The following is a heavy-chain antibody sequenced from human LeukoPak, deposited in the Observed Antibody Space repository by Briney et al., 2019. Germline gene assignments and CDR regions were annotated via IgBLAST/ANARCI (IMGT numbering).Heavy chain of an antibody. D-gene: IGHD3-9*01. J-gene: IGHJ4*02. CDR2: MNPNSGNT. V-gene: IGHV1-8*02. Sequence: ASVKVSCKASGYTFTGYYMHWVRQATGQGLEWMGWMNPNSGNTGYAQKFQGRVTMTRNTSISTAYMELSSLRSEDTAVYYCARGMYYDILTPAGDYWGQGTLVTVSS. CDR1: GYTFTGYY. CDR3: ARGMYYDILTPAGDY.